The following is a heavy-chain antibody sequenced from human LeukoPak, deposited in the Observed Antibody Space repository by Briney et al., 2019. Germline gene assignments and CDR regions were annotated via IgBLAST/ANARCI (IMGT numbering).Heavy chain of an antibody. V-gene: IGHV3-48*03. Sequence: GGSLRLSCAASGFTFSSYEMNWVRQAPGKGLAWVSYISSSGSIIYYADSVKGRFTISRDNAKNSLYLQMNSLRAEDAAVYYCARFQRFLEWLVSSDAFDIWGQGTLVTVSS. CDR3: ARFQRFLEWLVSSDAFDI. D-gene: IGHD3-3*01. J-gene: IGHJ3*02. CDR2: ISSSGSII. CDR1: GFTFSSYE.